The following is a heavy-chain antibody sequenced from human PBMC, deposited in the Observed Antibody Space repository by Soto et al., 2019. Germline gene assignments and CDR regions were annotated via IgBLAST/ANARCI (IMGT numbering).Heavy chain of an antibody. Sequence: QVQLQESGPGLVKPSETLSLTCTVSGGSISSYYWSWIRQPPGKGLEWIGYIYYSGSTNYNPSLKSRVTISVDTSKNQFSLKLSSVTAADTAVYYCARVWGQEQLLDYWGQGTLVTVSS. CDR3: ARVWGQEQLLDY. J-gene: IGHJ4*02. CDR1: GGSISSYY. D-gene: IGHD6-13*01. CDR2: IYYSGST. V-gene: IGHV4-59*01.